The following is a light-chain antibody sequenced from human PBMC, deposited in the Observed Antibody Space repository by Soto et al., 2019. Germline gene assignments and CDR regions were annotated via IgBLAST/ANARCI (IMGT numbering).Light chain of an antibody. Sequence: DIQMTQSPSTLSASVGDRVTITCRASQSISSWLAWYQQKPGKAPKLLIYKASSLEGGIPSRFSGSGSETEFTLTISSLHPEYFATYYCQQYNSYQYTFGQGTKLEIK. V-gene: IGKV1-5*03. CDR2: KAS. CDR1: QSISSW. J-gene: IGKJ2*01. CDR3: QQYNSYQYT.